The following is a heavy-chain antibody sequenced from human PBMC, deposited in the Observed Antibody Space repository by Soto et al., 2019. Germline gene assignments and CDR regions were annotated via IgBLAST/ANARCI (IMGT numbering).Heavy chain of an antibody. V-gene: IGHV3-30*18. D-gene: IGHD2-2*01. Sequence: GGSLRLSCASSGFTFSSYGMHWVRQAPGKGLEWVAVISYDGSNKYYADSVKGRFTISRDNSKNTLYLQMNSLRAEDTAVYYCAKDRSYQNCISTSCYYGMDVWGQGTTVTVSS. CDR2: ISYDGSNK. J-gene: IGHJ6*02. CDR3: AKDRSYQNCISTSCYYGMDV. CDR1: GFTFSSYG.